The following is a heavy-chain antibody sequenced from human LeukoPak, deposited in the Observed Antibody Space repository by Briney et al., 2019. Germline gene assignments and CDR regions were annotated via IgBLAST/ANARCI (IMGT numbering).Heavy chain of an antibody. Sequence: SETLSLTCAVSGSSVNSDQYWGWMRHSPGAGLEWIVSAHQTGSPYYNPPLGSRVSLAIDSTKNSFSLRLSSVTAADTAVYYCAMLRLGELSLLANAYDIWGQGTMVIVSS. J-gene: IGHJ3*02. CDR2: AHQTGSP. CDR1: GSSVNSDQY. V-gene: IGHV4-38-2*01. D-gene: IGHD3-16*02. CDR3: AMLRLGELSLLANAYDI.